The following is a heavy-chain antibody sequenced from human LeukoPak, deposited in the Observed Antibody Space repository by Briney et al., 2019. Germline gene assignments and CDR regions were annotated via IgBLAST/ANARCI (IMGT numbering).Heavy chain of an antibody. D-gene: IGHD3-9*01. CDR1: GGSISSSSYY. J-gene: IGHJ5*02. CDR3: ARDLGYYDILTGFSGDDNWFDP. CDR2: IYYSGST. V-gene: IGHV4-39*07. Sequence: SETLSLTCTVSGGSISSSSYYWGWIRQPPGKGLEWIGSIYYSGSTYYNPSLKSRVTISVDTSKNQFSLKLSSVTAADTAVYYCARDLGYYDILTGFSGDDNWFDPWGQGTLVTVSS.